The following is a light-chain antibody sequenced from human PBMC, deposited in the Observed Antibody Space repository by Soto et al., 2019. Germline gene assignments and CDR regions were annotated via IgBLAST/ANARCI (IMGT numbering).Light chain of an antibody. Sequence: QSVLTQPASVSGSPGQSITISCTGTSSDVGGYNYVSWYQQHPGKAPKLMIYDVSNRPSGVFNRFSGSKSGNTASLTISGLQAEYESDYYCSSYTSSSTLLYVFGTGTKRTVL. V-gene: IGLV2-14*01. CDR3: SSYTSSSTLLYV. CDR1: SSDVGGYNY. CDR2: DVS. J-gene: IGLJ1*01.